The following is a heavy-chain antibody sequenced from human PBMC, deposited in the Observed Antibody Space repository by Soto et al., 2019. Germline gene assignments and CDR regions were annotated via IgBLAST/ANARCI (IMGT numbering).Heavy chain of an antibody. CDR3: ARGGRYDLESPIDY. V-gene: IGHV3-21*01. CDR1: GFTFSNYI. Sequence: LVNPTQTLTLTCTFSGFTFSNYIMIWVRQAPGMGLEWVSSMRSGSDYMYNADSVKGRFAISRDNAKNSLYLQMNSLRVEDTAVYFCARGGRYDLESPIDYWGQGTQVTVSS. CDR2: MRSGSDYM. J-gene: IGHJ4*02. D-gene: IGHD1-26*01.